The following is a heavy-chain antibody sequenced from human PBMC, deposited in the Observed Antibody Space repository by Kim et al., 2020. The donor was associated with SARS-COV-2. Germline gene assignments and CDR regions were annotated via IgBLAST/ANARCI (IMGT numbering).Heavy chain of an antibody. D-gene: IGHD4-17*01. CDR1: GFTFSSYS. J-gene: IGHJ4*02. CDR3: ARPAINDYGGNFDY. CDR2: ISSTDRYM. V-gene: IGHV3-21*01. Sequence: GGSLRLSCAASGFTFSSYSMNWVRQAPGKGLEWVSSISSTDRYMYYADSVKVRFTISRDNARNSLFLQMNSLRVEDTAVYYCARPAINDYGGNFDYWGQGTLVTVSS.